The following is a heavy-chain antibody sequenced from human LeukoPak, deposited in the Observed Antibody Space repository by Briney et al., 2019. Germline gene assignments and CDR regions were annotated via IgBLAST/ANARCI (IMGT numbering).Heavy chain of an antibody. D-gene: IGHD3-3*01. CDR3: ARDFGVVIVYYFDY. Sequence: GGSLRLSCAASGFTFSSYSMNWVRQAPGMGLEWVSYISTSSSTIYYADSVKGRFTVSRDNAKNSLYLQMNSLRAEDTAVYYCARDFGVVIVYYFDYWGQGTLVTVSS. CDR2: ISTSSSTI. J-gene: IGHJ4*02. CDR1: GFTFSSYS. V-gene: IGHV3-48*01.